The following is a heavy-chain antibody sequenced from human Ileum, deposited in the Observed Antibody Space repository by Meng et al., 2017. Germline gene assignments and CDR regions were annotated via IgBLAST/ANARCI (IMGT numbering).Heavy chain of an antibody. CDR2: ISAYSGNT. CDR1: CYIFTRYG. Sequence: QVQLVQSGAEVRKPGAPVKVCCKASCYIFTRYGIGWVRQAPGQGLEWMGWISAYSGNTKYAQKLQGRVTMTTDTSTSTAYMELRNLRSDDTAVYYCARDTVGTTLGDYWGQGTLVTVSS. V-gene: IGHV1-18*01. CDR3: ARDTVGTTLGDY. D-gene: IGHD4-23*01. J-gene: IGHJ4*02.